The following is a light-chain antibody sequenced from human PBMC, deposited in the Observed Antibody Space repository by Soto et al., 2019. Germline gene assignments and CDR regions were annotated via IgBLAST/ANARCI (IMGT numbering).Light chain of an antibody. CDR2: EGS. CDR3: SSYTSSSPVV. J-gene: IGLJ2*01. CDR1: SSDVGTYNL. Sequence: QSALTQPASVSGSPGQSITISCTGTSSDVGTYNLVSWYQQHPGKAPKLMIYEGSKRPSGVSNRFSGSKSGNTASLTIPGLQAEDEADYYCSSYTSSSPVVFGGGTQLTVL. V-gene: IGLV2-14*02.